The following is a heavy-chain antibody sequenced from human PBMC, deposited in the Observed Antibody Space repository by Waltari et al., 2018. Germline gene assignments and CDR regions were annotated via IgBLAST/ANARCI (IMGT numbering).Heavy chain of an antibody. CDR3: ARELAAGGATGY. J-gene: IGHJ4*02. CDR2: IYYTGNA. Sequence: QLQLQESGPGLVKPSETLSLTCTVSGGSVSTGTNYLGWIRQPPGKGLEWIGTIYYTGNAYYNPSLKSRTTMSVDTSRNQFSLKLTSVTAADTAVYYCARELAAGGATGYWGQGTLVTVSS. V-gene: IGHV4-39*02. CDR1: GGSVSTGTNY. D-gene: IGHD1-26*01.